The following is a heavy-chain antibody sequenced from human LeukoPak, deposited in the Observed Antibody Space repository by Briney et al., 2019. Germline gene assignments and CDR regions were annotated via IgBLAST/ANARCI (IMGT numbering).Heavy chain of an antibody. J-gene: IGHJ6*02. D-gene: IGHD3-3*01. CDR3: ASTNDFWSGYYYYGMDV. Sequence: PSETLSLTCTVSGGSISSYYWSWIRQPPGKGLEWIGYIYYSGSTNYNPSLKSRVTISVDTSKNQFSLKLSSVTAADTVVYYCASTNDFWSGYYYYGMDVWGQGTTVTVSS. CDR1: GGSISSYY. CDR2: IYYSGST. V-gene: IGHV4-59*08.